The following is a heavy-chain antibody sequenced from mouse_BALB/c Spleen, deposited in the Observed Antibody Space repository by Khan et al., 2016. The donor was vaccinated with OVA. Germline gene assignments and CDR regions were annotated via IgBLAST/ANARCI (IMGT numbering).Heavy chain of an antibody. CDR2: INTYTGEP. J-gene: IGHJ4*01. D-gene: IGHD2-14*01. V-gene: IGHV9-3-1*01. CDR3: ARVGYNGTMDC. Sequence: VQLQESGPELKKPGETVQISCKTSGFTFTNYGMNWVKQTPGKGLKWMGWINTYTGEPTFADDFKGRFAFSLETSASTADLHINSLKNEDTATYFCARVGYNGTMDCWGQGTSVTVSS. CDR1: GFTFTNYG.